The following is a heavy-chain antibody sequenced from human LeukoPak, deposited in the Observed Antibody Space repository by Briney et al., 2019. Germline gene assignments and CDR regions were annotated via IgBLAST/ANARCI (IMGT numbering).Heavy chain of an antibody. CDR1: GFTFSSYS. D-gene: IGHD5-18*01. J-gene: IGHJ5*02. CDR2: ISSSSSTI. V-gene: IGHV3-48*01. CDR3: ARTIIQLWLLWFDP. Sequence: PGGSLRLSCAASGFTFSSYSMNWVRQAPGKGLEWVSYISSSSSTICYADSVKGRFTISRDNAKNSLYLQMNSLRAEDTAVYYCARTIIQLWLLWFDPWGQGTLVTVSS.